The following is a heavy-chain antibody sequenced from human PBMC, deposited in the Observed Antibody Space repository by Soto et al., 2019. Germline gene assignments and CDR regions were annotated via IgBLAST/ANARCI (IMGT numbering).Heavy chain of an antibody. CDR1: GGSISSGGYS. Sequence: SETLSLTCAVSGGSISSGGYSWSWIRQPPGKGLEWIGYIYHSGSTYYNPSLKSRVTISVDRSKNQFSLKLSSVTAADTAVYYCARAVGAAKDFDYWGQGTLVTVSS. CDR2: IYHSGST. CDR3: ARAVGAAKDFDY. V-gene: IGHV4-30-2*01. J-gene: IGHJ4*02. D-gene: IGHD3-16*01.